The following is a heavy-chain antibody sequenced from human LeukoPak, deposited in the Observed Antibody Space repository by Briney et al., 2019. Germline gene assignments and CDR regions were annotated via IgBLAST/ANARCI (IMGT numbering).Heavy chain of an antibody. Sequence: ASVKASCKASGYTFTSYYMHWVRQVPGQGLEWMGIINPSGGSTSYAQKFQGRVTMTRDMSTSTVYMELSSLRSEDTAVYYCARARPLAYCGGDCYFSYMDVWGKGTTVTVSS. CDR1: GYTFTSYY. CDR3: ARARPLAYCGGDCYFSYMDV. J-gene: IGHJ6*03. D-gene: IGHD2-21*02. V-gene: IGHV1-46*01. CDR2: INPSGGST.